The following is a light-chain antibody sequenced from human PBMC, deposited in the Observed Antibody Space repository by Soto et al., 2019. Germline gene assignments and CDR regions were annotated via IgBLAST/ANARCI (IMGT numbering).Light chain of an antibody. CDR2: GAS. Sequence: EIVLTQSPGTLSLSPGESATLSCRASQSVTNSYLAWYQQKPGQAPRLLIYGASTRATDIPDRFSGSGSGTDFTLTISRLEPEDFAVYYCHQYAISPPLTFGQGTKVEI. V-gene: IGKV3-20*01. J-gene: IGKJ1*01. CDR3: HQYAISPPLT. CDR1: QSVTNSY.